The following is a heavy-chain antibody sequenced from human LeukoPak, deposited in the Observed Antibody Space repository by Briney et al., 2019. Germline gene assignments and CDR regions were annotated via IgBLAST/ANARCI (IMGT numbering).Heavy chain of an antibody. CDR1: GFTFSGYG. V-gene: IGHV3-30*02. CDR2: IRYDGSNK. CDR3: ARIYVRVTTLGY. Sequence: GGSLRLSCAASGFTFSGYGMHWVRQAPGKGLEWVAFIRYDGSNKYYADSVKGRFTISRDNAKNSLYLQMNSLRAEDTAVYYCARIYVRVTTLGYWGQGTLVTVSS. D-gene: IGHD4-23*01. J-gene: IGHJ4*02.